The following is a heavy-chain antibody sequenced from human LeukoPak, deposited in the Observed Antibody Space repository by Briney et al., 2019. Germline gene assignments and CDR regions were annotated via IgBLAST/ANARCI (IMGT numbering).Heavy chain of an antibody. CDR1: GGSFSGYY. CDR3: ARDLIVPDAMTGSGSYSTDY. Sequence: SETLSLTCAVYGGSFSGYYWSWIRQPAGKGLEWIGRIYSSGSTNYNPSLKSRVTMSVDTSKNQFSLKLSSVTAADTAVYYCARDLIVPDAMTGSGSYSTDYWGQGTLATVSS. V-gene: IGHV4-4*07. J-gene: IGHJ4*02. CDR2: IYSSGST. D-gene: IGHD3-10*01.